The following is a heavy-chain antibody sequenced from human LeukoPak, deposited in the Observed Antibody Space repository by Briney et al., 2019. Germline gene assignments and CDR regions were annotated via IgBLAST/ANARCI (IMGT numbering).Heavy chain of an antibody. CDR2: ISYDGATE. V-gene: IGHV3-30*18. J-gene: IGHJ4*02. CDR1: GFTFSSYW. D-gene: IGHD3-16*01. Sequence: GSLRLSCAASGFTFSSYWMSWVRQAPGKGLEWVAHISYDGATEHYADSVRGRFTVSRDDSKNTAYLQMDSLRPEDTASYFCAKVGFGFDYWGQGTVVTVSS. CDR3: AKVGFGFDY.